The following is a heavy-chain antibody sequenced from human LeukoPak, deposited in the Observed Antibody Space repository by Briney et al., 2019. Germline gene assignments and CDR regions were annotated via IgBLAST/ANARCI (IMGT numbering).Heavy chain of an antibody. V-gene: IGHV3-20*04. CDR1: GFTFDDYG. Sequence: GGSLRLSCAASGFTFDDYGMSWVRQAPGKGLEWVSGINWNGGSTGYADSVKGRFTISRDNAKNSLYLQMNSLRAEDTALYYCAKDSSSWYDNWFDPWGQGTLVTVSS. CDR3: AKDSSSWYDNWFDP. J-gene: IGHJ5*02. D-gene: IGHD6-13*01. CDR2: INWNGGST.